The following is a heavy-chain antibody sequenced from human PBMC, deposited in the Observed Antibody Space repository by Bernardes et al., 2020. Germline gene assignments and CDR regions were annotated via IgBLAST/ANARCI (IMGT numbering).Heavy chain of an antibody. CDR2: ISAYNGNT. Sequence: ASVKVSCKASGYTFTSYGISWVRQAPGQGLEWMGWISAYNGNTNYAQKLQGRVTMTTDTSTSTAYMELRSLRSDDTAVYYCARDSKRVRGHAWFDPWGQGTLVTVSS. J-gene: IGHJ5*02. D-gene: IGHD3-10*01. CDR1: GYTFTSYG. CDR3: ARDSKRVRGHAWFDP. V-gene: IGHV1-18*01.